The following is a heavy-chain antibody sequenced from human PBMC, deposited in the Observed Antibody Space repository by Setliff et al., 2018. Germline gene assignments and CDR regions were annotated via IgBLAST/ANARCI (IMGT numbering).Heavy chain of an antibody. Sequence: ASVKVSCKASGYTFTGYYMHWVRQAPGQGLEWMGWINPNSGGTNYGQKFQGRVTMIRDTSISTSYMELSSLKSDDTAVYYCVRGEENDSSGYYWVRLRPPTDSWGQGTLVTVSS. V-gene: IGHV1-2*02. J-gene: IGHJ4*02. D-gene: IGHD3-22*01. CDR1: GYTFTGYY. CDR2: INPNSGGT. CDR3: VRGEENDSSGYYWVRLRPPTDS.